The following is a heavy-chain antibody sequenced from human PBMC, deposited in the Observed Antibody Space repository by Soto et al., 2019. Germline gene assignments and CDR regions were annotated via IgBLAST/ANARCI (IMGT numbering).Heavy chain of an antibody. Sequence: PSETLSLPCTVSDLSISSYYLSLIRHPPGKGLEWIGYIYYSGSTNYNPSLKSRVTISVDTSKNQFSLKLSSVTAADTAVYYCARAAASKKKYYYDSSGYYFDYWGQGTLVTVSS. CDR2: IYYSGST. CDR1: DLSISSYY. V-gene: IGHV4-59*01. CDR3: ARAAASKKKYYYDSSGYYFDY. J-gene: IGHJ4*02. D-gene: IGHD3-22*01.